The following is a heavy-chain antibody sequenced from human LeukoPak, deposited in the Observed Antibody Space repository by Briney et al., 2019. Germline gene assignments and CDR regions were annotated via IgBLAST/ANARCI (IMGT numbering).Heavy chain of an antibody. CDR1: GLTFSSYS. Sequence: GESLRLSCAASGLTFSSYSFHWVRQALGKGLEWVSSISTRSGTYTYYADSVKGRFIISRDNAKNSLYLQMNSLRSDDTAVYYCASSGAISMIRNNWFDPWGQGTLVTVSA. D-gene: IGHD3-22*01. V-gene: IGHV3-21*01. CDR3: ASSGAISMIRNNWFDP. J-gene: IGHJ5*02. CDR2: ISTRSGTYT.